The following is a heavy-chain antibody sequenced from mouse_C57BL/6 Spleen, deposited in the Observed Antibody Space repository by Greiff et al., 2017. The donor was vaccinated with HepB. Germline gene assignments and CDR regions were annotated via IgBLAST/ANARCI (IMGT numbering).Heavy chain of an antibody. V-gene: IGHV1-62-2*01. Sequence: VQRVESGAELVKPGASVKLSCKASGYTFTEYTIHWVKQRSGQGLEWIGWFYPGSGSIKYNEKFKDKATLTADKSSSTVYMELSRLTSEDSAVYFCARHEGKAVYYYGSTAWFAYWGQGTLVTVSA. CDR2: FYPGSGSI. D-gene: IGHD1-1*01. CDR3: ARHEGKAVYYYGSTAWFAY. J-gene: IGHJ3*01. CDR1: GYTFTEYT.